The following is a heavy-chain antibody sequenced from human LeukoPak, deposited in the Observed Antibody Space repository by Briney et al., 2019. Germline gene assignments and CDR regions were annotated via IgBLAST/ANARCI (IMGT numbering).Heavy chain of an antibody. CDR2: ISGSGGST. J-gene: IGHJ4*02. CDR3: ARNVDPDY. D-gene: IGHD3-16*01. Sequence: GGSLRLSCAASGFTFSTYGMIWVRQAPGKGLEWVSAISGSGGSTYYPDSEKGRFTISRDNSKNTLYLQMNSLRPEDTAVYYCARNVDPDYWGQGTLVTVSS. V-gene: IGHV3-23*01. CDR1: GFTFSTYG.